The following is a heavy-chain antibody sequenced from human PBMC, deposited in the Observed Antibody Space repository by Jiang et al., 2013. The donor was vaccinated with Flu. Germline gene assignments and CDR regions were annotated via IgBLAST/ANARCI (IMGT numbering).Heavy chain of an antibody. CDR2: VHPSGST. J-gene: IGHJ4*02. V-gene: IGHV4-34*01. CDR3: ARGRDYYKSGNY. Sequence: LLKPSETLSLTCAVYGGSFSGYYWSWIRQPPGKGLEWIGEVHPSGSTNYNPSLKTRVTISIDTSKNQFSLKMYSVTDADTAVYYCARGRDYYKSGNYWGQGTLVTVSS. D-gene: IGHD5-24*01. CDR1: GGSFSGYY.